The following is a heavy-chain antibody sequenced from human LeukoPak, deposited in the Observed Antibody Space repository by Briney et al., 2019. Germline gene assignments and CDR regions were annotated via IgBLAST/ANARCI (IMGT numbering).Heavy chain of an antibody. Sequence: SETLSLTCTVSGGSISSYYWSWIRQPPGKGLEWIGYIYYSGSTNYNPSLKSRVTISVDTSKNQFSLKLSSVTAADTAVYYCARDTPLWYYYDSSGYLIRAFDIWGQGTMVTVSS. CDR2: IYYSGST. CDR3: ARDTPLWYYYDSSGYLIRAFDI. D-gene: IGHD3-22*01. J-gene: IGHJ3*02. V-gene: IGHV4-59*01. CDR1: GGSISSYY.